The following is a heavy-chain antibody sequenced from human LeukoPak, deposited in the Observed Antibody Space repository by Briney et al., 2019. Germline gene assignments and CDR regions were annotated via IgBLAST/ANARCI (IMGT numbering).Heavy chain of an antibody. V-gene: IGHV3-21*01. J-gene: IGHJ4*02. CDR3: ARGGIYDSSGYYWGFDY. CDR2: ISSSSSYI. CDR1: GFTFSSYS. D-gene: IGHD3-22*01. Sequence: GGSLRLSCAASGFTFSSYSMNWVRQAPGKGLEWGSSISSSSSYIYYADSVKGRFTISRDNAKNSLYLQMNSLRAEDTAVYYCARGGIYDSSGYYWGFDYWGQGTLVTVSS.